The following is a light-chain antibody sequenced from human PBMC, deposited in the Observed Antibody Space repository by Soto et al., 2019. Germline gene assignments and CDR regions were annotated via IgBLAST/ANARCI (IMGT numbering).Light chain of an antibody. CDR2: ENN. V-gene: IGLV1-51*02. CDR1: SSNIGNNY. CDR3: GTWDSSLSWL. Sequence: QSVLTQPPSVSAAPGQKVTISCSGSSSNIGNNYVSWYQQLPGTAPKLLIYENNKRPSGIPDRFSGSKSGTSATLGITGLQTGDEADYYCGTWDSSLSWLFGGGTKLTVL. J-gene: IGLJ3*02.